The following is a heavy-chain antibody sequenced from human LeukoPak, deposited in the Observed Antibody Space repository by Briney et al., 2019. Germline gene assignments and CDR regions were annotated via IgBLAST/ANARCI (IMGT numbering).Heavy chain of an antibody. CDR1: GFTFDDCT. V-gene: IGHV3-43*01. D-gene: IGHD6-13*01. Sequence: GGSLRLSCTASGFTFDDCTMHWVHQAPGKGLDWVSLISWDGGTTYYADSVKGRFTISRDNSRNSLYLQMNSLRTEDTALYYCAKGYSNTWADYWGQGTLVTVSS. CDR2: ISWDGGTT. J-gene: IGHJ4*02. CDR3: AKGYSNTWADY.